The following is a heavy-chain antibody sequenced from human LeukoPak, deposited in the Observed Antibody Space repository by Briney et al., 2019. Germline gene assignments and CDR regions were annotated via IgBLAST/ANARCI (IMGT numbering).Heavy chain of an antibody. CDR3: ARVLTGSNRQLDY. CDR1: GFTFSSYW. Sequence: GGSLRLSCAASGFTFSSYWMHWVRQAPGKGLVWVSRINGDGSSTNYAESVKGRFTISRDNAKNTLYMQMNSLRAEDTAMYYCARVLTGSNRQLDYWGQGTLVTVSS. CDR2: INGDGSST. D-gene: IGHD3-9*01. V-gene: IGHV3-74*01. J-gene: IGHJ4*02.